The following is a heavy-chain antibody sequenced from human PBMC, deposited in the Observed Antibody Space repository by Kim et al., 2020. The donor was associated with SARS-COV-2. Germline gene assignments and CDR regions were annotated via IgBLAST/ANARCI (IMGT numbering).Heavy chain of an antibody. V-gene: IGHV3-33*01. J-gene: IGHJ4*02. D-gene: IGHD3-10*01. Sequence: GGSLRLSCAASGFIFRNFGIHWVRQAPGKGLEWVAFISNDGTFTTYADSVKGRFTISRDYGKNTVYLQMDSLFAGDTALYYCARPSSSHFDFWGQGTLVTVSS. CDR2: ISNDGTFT. CDR1: GFIFRNFG. CDR3: ARPSSSHFDF.